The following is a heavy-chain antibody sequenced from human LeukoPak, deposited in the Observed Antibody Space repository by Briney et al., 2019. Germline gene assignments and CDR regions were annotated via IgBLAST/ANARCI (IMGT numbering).Heavy chain of an antibody. J-gene: IGHJ5*02. CDR2: IYSSGTT. CDR1: GGSIRGYY. CDR3: ARSVTGANNWFDP. V-gene: IGHV4-4*09. Sequence: SGTLSLTCTVSGGSIRGYYWSWIRQPPGKGLEWVGIIYSSGTTYYNPSLTSRVTISIDTSKNQFSLKLTSVTAADTAVYYCARSVTGANNWFDPWGQGTLVTVSS. D-gene: IGHD1-20*01.